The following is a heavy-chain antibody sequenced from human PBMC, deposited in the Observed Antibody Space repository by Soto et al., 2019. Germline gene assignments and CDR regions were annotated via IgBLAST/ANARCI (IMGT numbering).Heavy chain of an antibody. V-gene: IGHV3-23*01. D-gene: IGHD6-13*01. CDR1: GFTFSSYA. CDR3: AKDAPYSIAAAGYYYYYGMDV. Sequence: GGSLRLSCAASGFTFSSYAMSWVRQAPGKGLEWVSAISGSGGSTYYADSVKGRFTISRDNSKNTLYLQMNSLRAEDTAVYYCAKDAPYSIAAAGYYYYYGMDVWGQGTTVTVSS. J-gene: IGHJ6*02. CDR2: ISGSGGST.